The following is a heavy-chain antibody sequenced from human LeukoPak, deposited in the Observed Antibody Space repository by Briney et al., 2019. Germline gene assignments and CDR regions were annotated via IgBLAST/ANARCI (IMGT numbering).Heavy chain of an antibody. V-gene: IGHV3-23*01. J-gene: IGHJ4*02. CDR1: GFTFSSYA. CDR3: AKGRPWIQLWTDFDY. CDR2: ISGSGGST. Sequence: GGSLRLSCAASGFTFSSYAMSWVRQAPGKGLEWVSAISGSGGSTYYADSVKGRFTISRDNSKNTPYLQMNSLRAEDTAVYYCAKGRPWIQLWTDFDYWGQGTLVTVSS. D-gene: IGHD5-18*01.